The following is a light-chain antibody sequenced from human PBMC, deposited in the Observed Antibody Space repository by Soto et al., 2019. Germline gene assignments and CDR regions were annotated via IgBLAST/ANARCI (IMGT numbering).Light chain of an antibody. CDR2: GAS. J-gene: IGKJ5*01. V-gene: IGKV3-20*01. Sequence: IVMTQSPATLSLSPGERATLSCRASQSVSSYLAWYQQKPGQAPRLLIYGASNRATGIPDRFSGSGSGTDFTLTISRLETEDFAVFYCQQYGTSEIIFGQGTRLEIK. CDR1: QSVSSY. CDR3: QQYGTSEII.